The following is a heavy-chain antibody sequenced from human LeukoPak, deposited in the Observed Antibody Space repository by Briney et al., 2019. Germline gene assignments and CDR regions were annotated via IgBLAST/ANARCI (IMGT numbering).Heavy chain of an antibody. CDR3: ARALYYDILTGYQTHTYYFDY. D-gene: IGHD3-9*01. CDR1: GFTFRSYE. CDR2: ISSSGDT. V-gene: IGHV3-48*03. Sequence: GGSLRLSCAASGFTFRSYEMNWVRQAPGKGLEWVSYISSSGDTYYADSVKGRFTGSRDNAKNSLFLQMNSLRAEDTAVYYCARALYYDILTGYQTHTYYFDYWGQGTLVTVSS. J-gene: IGHJ4*02.